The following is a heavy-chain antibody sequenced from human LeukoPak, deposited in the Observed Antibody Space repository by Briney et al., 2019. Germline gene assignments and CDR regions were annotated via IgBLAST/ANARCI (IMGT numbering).Heavy chain of an antibody. V-gene: IGHV3-23*01. CDR3: AKFSSSGWSRSTNK. D-gene: IGHD6-19*01. CDR1: GFTFSSYN. CDR2: ISSSGGTT. J-gene: IGHJ4*02. Sequence: GGSLRLSCAASGFTFSSYNMNWVRQAPGKGLEWVSDISSSGGTTYYADSVKGRVTISRDNSKKTLYLQMNSLRPEDTAVYYCAKFSSSGWSRSTNKWGQGTLVTVSS.